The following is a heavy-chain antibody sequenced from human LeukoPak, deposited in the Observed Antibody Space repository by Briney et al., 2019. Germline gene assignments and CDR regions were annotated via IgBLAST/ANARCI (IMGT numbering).Heavy chain of an antibody. CDR3: ARGPPNYYGSGSYSGYYYYYYMDV. J-gene: IGHJ6*03. D-gene: IGHD3-10*01. Sequence: SETLSLTCTVSGGSISSENYYWGWIRQPPGMGLEWIGTIYYSGSTYYNPSLKSRVTISVDTSKNQFSLKLSSVTAADTAVYYCARGPPNYYGSGSYSGYYYYYYMDVWGKGTTVTVSS. CDR1: GGSISSENYY. CDR2: IYYSGST. V-gene: IGHV4-39*07.